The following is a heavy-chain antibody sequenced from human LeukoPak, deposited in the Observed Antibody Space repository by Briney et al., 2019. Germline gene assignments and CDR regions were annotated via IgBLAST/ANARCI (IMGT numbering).Heavy chain of an antibody. Sequence: ASVKVSCKASGYTFTGYYMHWVRQAPGQGLEWMGWISGYNANTNYAQKLQDRVTMTTDTSTSTAYMELRSLRSDDTAVYYCARDSLMGYSYAKTDYWGQGTLVTVSS. D-gene: IGHD5-18*01. CDR2: ISGYNANT. CDR3: ARDSLMGYSYAKTDY. CDR1: GYTFTGYY. V-gene: IGHV1-18*04. J-gene: IGHJ4*02.